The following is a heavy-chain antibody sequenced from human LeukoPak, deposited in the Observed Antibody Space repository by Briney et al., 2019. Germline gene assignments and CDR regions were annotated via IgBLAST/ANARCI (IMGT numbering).Heavy chain of an antibody. V-gene: IGHV1-24*01. CDR2: FDPEDGER. CDR3: ARSYYGSGSYYNY. CDR1: GYTLTEVS. D-gene: IGHD3-10*01. Sequence: ASVKVSCKVSGYTLTEVSMHWVRQAPGKRLEWMGGFDPEDGERIYAQKFQGRVTMTEDTSTATAYMELSSLRSEDTAVYYCARSYYGSGSYYNYWGQGTLVTVSS. J-gene: IGHJ4*02.